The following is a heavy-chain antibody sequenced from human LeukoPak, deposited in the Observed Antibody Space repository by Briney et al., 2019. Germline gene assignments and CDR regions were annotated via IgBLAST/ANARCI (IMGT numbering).Heavy chain of an antibody. CDR3: ARRGCSAISCSPYYFDY. J-gene: IGHJ4*02. CDR2: ISPGYSDA. V-gene: IGHV5-51*01. CDR1: GYTFTNYW. D-gene: IGHD2-2*01. Sequence: GESLKISCKGSGYTFTNYWIGWVRQMPGQGLEWMGIISPGYSDATYSPSFQGQVTISADKSIYTAYLQWSSLKASDTAMYYCARRGCSAISCSPYYFDYWGQGTLVTVSS.